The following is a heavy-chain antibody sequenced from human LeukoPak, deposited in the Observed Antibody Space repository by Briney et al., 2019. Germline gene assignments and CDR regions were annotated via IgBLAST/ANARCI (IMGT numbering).Heavy chain of an antibody. CDR3: ARGRYYMDV. V-gene: IGHV4-34*01. CDR1: GGSFSGYY. CDR2: INHSGST. Sequence: SETLSLTCAVYGGSFSGYYWSWIRQPPGKGLEWIGEINHSGSTNYNPSLKSRVTISVDTSKNQFSLKLSSVTTADTAVYYCARGRYYMDVWGKGTTVTVSS. J-gene: IGHJ6*03.